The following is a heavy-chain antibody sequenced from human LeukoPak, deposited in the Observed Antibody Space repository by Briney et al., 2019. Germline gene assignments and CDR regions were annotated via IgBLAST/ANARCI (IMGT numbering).Heavy chain of an antibody. D-gene: IGHD6-19*01. Sequence: GGSLRLSCAASGFTFSDYYMSWIRQAPGKGLEWVSYISSSSSYTNYADSVKGRFTISRDKSKNSLYLQMNSLRAEDTAVYYCAKEYSSVRGYGMDVWGQGTTVTVSS. J-gene: IGHJ6*02. CDR1: GFTFSDYY. CDR2: ISSSSSYT. V-gene: IGHV3-11*05. CDR3: AKEYSSVRGYGMDV.